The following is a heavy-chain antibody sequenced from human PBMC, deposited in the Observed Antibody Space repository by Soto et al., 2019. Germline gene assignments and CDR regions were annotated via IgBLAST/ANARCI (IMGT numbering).Heavy chain of an antibody. D-gene: IGHD6-19*01. J-gene: IGHJ4*02. CDR1: GGSISSYY. V-gene: IGHV4-59*01. Sequence: SETLSLTCTVSGGSISSYYWSWIRQPPGKGLEWIGYIYHSGSTNYNPSLKSRVIMSVDTSKNQFSLTLNSVNAADTAVYYCTRTRTTGWFSPVDSWGQGIPVTVCS. CDR2: IYHSGST. CDR3: TRTRTTGWFSPVDS.